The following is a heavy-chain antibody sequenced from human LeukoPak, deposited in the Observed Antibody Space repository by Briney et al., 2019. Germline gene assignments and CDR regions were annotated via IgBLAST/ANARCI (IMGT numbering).Heavy chain of an antibody. D-gene: IGHD3-9*01. J-gene: IGHJ3*02. Sequence: ASVKVSCKASGYTFTSYYMHRVRQAPGQGLEWMGIINPSGGSTSYAQKFQGRVTMTRDTSTSTVYMELSSLRSEDTAVYYCARGRNTISGSDAFDIWGQGTMVTVSS. CDR2: INPSGGST. CDR3: ARGRNTISGSDAFDI. CDR1: GYTFTSYY. V-gene: IGHV1-46*01.